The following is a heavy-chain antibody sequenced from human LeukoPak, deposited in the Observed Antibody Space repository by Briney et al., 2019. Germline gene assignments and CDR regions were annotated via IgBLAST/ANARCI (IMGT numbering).Heavy chain of an antibody. Sequence: SETLSFTCTVSGVSISSSSYYWGWIRQPPGKGLEWIGSIYYSGSTYYNPSLKSRVTISVDTSKNQFSLKLSSVTAADTAVYYCARQNNGGNRRFDYWGQGTLVTVSS. CDR3: ARQNNGGNRRFDY. J-gene: IGHJ4*02. D-gene: IGHD4-23*01. V-gene: IGHV4-39*01. CDR1: GVSISSSSYY. CDR2: IYYSGST.